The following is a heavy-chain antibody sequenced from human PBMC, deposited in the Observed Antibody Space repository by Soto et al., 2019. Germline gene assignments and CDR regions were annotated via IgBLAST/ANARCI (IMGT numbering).Heavy chain of an antibody. V-gene: IGHV1-69*01. D-gene: IGHD3-22*01. CDR1: GGTFSSYA. Sequence: QVQLVQSGAEVKKPGSSVNVSCKASGGTFSSYAISWVRQAPGQGLEWMGGIIPIFGTANYAQKFQGRVTITADESTSTDYMELSSLRSEDTAVYYCARVAELYDSSGYYFPRHFDYWGQGTLVTVSS. CDR3: ARVAELYDSSGYYFPRHFDY. J-gene: IGHJ4*02. CDR2: IIPIFGTA.